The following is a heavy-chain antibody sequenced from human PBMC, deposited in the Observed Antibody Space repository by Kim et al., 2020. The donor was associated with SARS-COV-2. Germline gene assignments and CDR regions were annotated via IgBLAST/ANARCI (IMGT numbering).Heavy chain of an antibody. CDR1: EFTFSDAW. CDR3: TTNRATTNY. Sequence: GGSLRLSCVASEFTFSDAWVSWVRQAPGKGLEWVGLIKSYSDGGTTVYAAPVKGRFTISRDDSKNTLYLQMNNLQIEDTAMYYCTTNRATTNYWGQGTLVTVSS. CDR2: IKSYSDGGTT. J-gene: IGHJ4*02. V-gene: IGHV3-15*01. D-gene: IGHD1-26*01.